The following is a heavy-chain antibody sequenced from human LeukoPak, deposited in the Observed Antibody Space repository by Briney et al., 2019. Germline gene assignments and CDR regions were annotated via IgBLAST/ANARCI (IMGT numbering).Heavy chain of an antibody. D-gene: IGHD2-2*02. CDR1: GYSFTSYW. V-gene: IGHV5-51*01. Sequence: GESLKISCKGSGYSFTSYWIGWVRQMPGKGLEWMGIIYSGDSDTRYSPSFQGQVTISADKSISTAYLQWSSLKASDTAMYYCASQIADIPDAFGIWGQGTMVTVSS. CDR2: IYSGDSDT. J-gene: IGHJ3*02. CDR3: ASQIADIPDAFGI.